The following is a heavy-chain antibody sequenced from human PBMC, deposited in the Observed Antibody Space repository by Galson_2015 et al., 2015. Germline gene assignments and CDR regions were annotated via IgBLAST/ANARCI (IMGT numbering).Heavy chain of an antibody. V-gene: IGHV3-30-3*01. CDR2: ISYDGGSK. CDR3: ARGGEVGIRLWQEIDN. CDR1: GFTLSSHA. D-gene: IGHD5-18*01. J-gene: IGHJ4*02. Sequence: SLRLSCAASGFTLSSHAMHWVRQAPGKGLEWVSFISYDGGSKKYADSVTGRFTISRDRSKRKLYLEMNSLRTEDTAVYYCARGGEVGIRLWQEIDNWGQGTLVTVSS.